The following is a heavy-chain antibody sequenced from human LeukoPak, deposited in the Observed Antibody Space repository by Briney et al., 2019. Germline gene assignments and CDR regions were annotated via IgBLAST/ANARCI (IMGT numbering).Heavy chain of an antibody. CDR3: AREVIVVVPAAQGAFDI. J-gene: IGHJ3*02. Sequence: SETLSLTCTVSAGSIISYYWSWIRQPAGKGLEWIGRIYTSGSTNYNPSLKSRVTMSVDTSKNQFSLKLSSVTAADTAVYYCAREVIVVVPAAQGAFDIWGQGTMVTVSS. V-gene: IGHV4-4*07. CDR2: IYTSGST. CDR1: AGSIISYY. D-gene: IGHD2-2*01.